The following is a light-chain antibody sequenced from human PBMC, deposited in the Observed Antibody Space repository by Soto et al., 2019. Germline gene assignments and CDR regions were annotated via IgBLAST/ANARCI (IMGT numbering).Light chain of an antibody. CDR2: AAS. CDR1: QSISSY. CDR3: QQSYSTPQT. V-gene: IGKV1-39*01. J-gene: IGKJ1*01. Sequence: DIQMTQSPSSLSASVGDRVTITCRASQSISSYLNWYQQKPGKAPKLLIYAASSLQSGVPSRFNGSGYDKDFTLTISRLQPEDFATYYCQQSYSTPQTCGQGTKVEIK.